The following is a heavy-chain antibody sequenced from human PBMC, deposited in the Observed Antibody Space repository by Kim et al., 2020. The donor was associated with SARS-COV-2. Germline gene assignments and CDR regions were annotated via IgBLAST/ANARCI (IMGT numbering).Heavy chain of an antibody. V-gene: IGHV4-31*03. CDR1: GGSIRSGGKF. D-gene: IGHD2-2*01. Sequence: TLSLTCSVSGGSIRSGGKFWTWIRQHPAKGLEWIGYISYSGNSHYSPSLRSRVSISLQTSENQFSLELTSVTAADTAVDDCARGQPLDHWGQEILVTV. J-gene: IGHJ4*02. CDR2: ISYSGNS. CDR3: ARGQPLDH.